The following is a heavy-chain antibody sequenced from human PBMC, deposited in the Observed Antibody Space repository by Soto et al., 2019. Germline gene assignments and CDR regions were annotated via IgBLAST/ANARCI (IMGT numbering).Heavy chain of an antibody. Sequence: GESLKISCKGSGYSFTSYWIGGVRQMPGKGLEWRGIIYPGDSDTRYSPSFQGQVTISADKSISTAYLQWRSLKAADTAMYYCGRAPVEMARITGAFDIWGQGTMVTVSS. J-gene: IGHJ3*02. CDR2: IYPGDSDT. CDR3: GRAPVEMARITGAFDI. D-gene: IGHD5-12*01. V-gene: IGHV5-51*01. CDR1: GYSFTSYW.